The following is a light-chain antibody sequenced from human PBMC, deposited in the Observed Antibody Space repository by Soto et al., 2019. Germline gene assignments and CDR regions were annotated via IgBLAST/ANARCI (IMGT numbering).Light chain of an antibody. Sequence: DIQVTQSPSSLSASVGERVTMTCRTNRTISTYLNWYQQKPGKAPKLLIYAASDLHSGVPSRFGGSVSGADFTLTITNLQPEDFATYYCQQSYNTPRTFGQGTKVEVK. CDR2: AAS. J-gene: IGKJ1*01. CDR1: RTISTY. V-gene: IGKV1-39*01. CDR3: QQSYNTPRT.